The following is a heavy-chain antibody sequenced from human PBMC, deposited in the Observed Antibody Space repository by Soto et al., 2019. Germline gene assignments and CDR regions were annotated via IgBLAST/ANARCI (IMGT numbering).Heavy chain of an antibody. V-gene: IGHV3-23*01. Sequence: SLRLSCAASGFTFSSYAMSWVRQAPGKGLEWVSAISGSGGSTYYADSVKGRFTISRDNSKNTLYLQMNSLRAEDTAVYYCAKVAIFGVVIVHDQYFDYWGQGTLVTVSS. D-gene: IGHD3-3*01. CDR3: AKVAIFGVVIVHDQYFDY. J-gene: IGHJ4*02. CDR1: GFTFSSYA. CDR2: ISGSGGST.